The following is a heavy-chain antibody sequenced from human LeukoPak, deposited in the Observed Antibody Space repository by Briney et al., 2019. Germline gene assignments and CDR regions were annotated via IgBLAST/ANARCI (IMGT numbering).Heavy chain of an antibody. J-gene: IGHJ3*02. V-gene: IGHV4-30-4*01. D-gene: IGHD3-3*01. CDR1: GGSISSGDYY. CDR2: IYYSGST. Sequence: PSQTLSLTCTVSGGSISSGDYYWSWIRQPPGKGLEWIGYIYYSGSTYYNPSLKSRVTISVDTSKNQFSLKLSSVTAADTAVYYCATPPNFGVVMGAFDIWGQGTMVTVSS. CDR3: ATPPNFGVVMGAFDI.